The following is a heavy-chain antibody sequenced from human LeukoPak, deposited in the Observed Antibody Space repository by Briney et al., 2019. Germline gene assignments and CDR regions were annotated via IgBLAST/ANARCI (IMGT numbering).Heavy chain of an antibody. CDR3: AAAGYYYGSGSFSLGY. V-gene: IGHV3-30*03. CDR2: ISYDGSNK. Sequence: GRSLRLSCAASGFTFSSYGMHWVRQAPGKGLEWVAVISYDGSNKYYADSVKGRFTISRDNSKNTLYLQMNSLRAEDTAVYYCAAAGYYYGSGSFSLGYWGQGTLVTVSS. J-gene: IGHJ4*02. D-gene: IGHD3-10*01. CDR1: GFTFSSYG.